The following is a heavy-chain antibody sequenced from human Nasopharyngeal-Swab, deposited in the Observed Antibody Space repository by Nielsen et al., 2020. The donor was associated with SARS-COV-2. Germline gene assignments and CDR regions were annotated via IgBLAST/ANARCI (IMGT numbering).Heavy chain of an antibody. CDR1: GGSISSSSYY. CDR2: IYYSGST. Sequence: SETLSLTCTVSGGSISSSSYYWGWIRQPPGKGLEWIGSIYYSGSTYYKPSLKSRVTISVYTSKNQFSLKLSSVTAADTAVYYCARINYYDSSGYYSWGQGTLVTVSS. J-gene: IGHJ4*02. D-gene: IGHD3-22*01. V-gene: IGHV4-39*01. CDR3: ARINYYDSSGYYS.